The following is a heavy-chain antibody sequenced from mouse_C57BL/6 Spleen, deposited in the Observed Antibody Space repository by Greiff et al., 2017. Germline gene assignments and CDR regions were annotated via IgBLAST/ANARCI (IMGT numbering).Heavy chain of an antibody. J-gene: IGHJ4*01. CDR1: GYAFSSYW. CDR2: IYPGDGDT. Sequence: VQLQQSGAELVKPGASVKISCKASGYAFSSYWMNWVKQRPGKGLEWIGQIYPGDGDTNYNGKFKGKATLTADKSSSTAYMQLSSLTSEDSAVYFCARGPLYYVNAMDYWGQGTSVTVSS. V-gene: IGHV1-80*01. CDR3: ARGPLYYVNAMDY. D-gene: IGHD1-1*01.